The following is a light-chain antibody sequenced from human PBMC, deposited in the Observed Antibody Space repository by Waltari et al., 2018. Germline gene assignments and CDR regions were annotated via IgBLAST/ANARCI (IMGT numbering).Light chain of an antibody. CDR1: SGSVSSTSY. J-gene: IGLJ3*02. CDR2: KGI. CDR3: SMYMGSGVWV. Sequence: QTVVTQEPSLSVSPGGTVTLTCALSSGSVSSTSYPTWYQQTTGQPPRTLVYKGISRSSGVHDRFSGSILGNTAALTITGAQADDESDYYCSMYMGSGVWVFGGGTKLTVL. V-gene: IGLV8-61*01.